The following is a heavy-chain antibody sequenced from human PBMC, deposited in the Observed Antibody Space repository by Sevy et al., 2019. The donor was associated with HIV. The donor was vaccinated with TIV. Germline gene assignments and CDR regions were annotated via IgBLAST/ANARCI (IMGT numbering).Heavy chain of an antibody. V-gene: IGHV3-30-3*01. CDR1: GFTFSSYA. Sequence: GGSLRLSCAASGFTFSSYAMHWVRQAPGKGLEWVAVISYDGSNKYYADSEKGRFTISRDNSKNTLYLQMNSLRAEDTAVYYCARAASYYFDYWGQGTLVTVSS. CDR2: ISYDGSNK. J-gene: IGHJ4*02. CDR3: ARAASYYFDY.